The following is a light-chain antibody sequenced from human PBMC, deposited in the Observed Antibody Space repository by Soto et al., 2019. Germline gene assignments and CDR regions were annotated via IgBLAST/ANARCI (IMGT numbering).Light chain of an antibody. CDR3: QQYDTGRIT. V-gene: IGKV1-33*01. CDR1: HDIRKY. Sequence: IQITQSPSSLSASVAVRVSITCQASHDIRKYLNWYQLKPGKAPNLLIYDASNLEPGVPSRFSASGYGTDFTFTINTLQPEDIATYYCQQYDTGRITFGHGTRLEIK. J-gene: IGKJ5*01. CDR2: DAS.